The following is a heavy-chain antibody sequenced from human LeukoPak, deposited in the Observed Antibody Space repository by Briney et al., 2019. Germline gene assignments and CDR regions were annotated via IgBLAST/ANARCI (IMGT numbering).Heavy chain of an antibody. J-gene: IGHJ4*02. CDR3: ARDAAGLFDY. D-gene: IGHD6-13*01. Sequence: GGSLRLSCAASGFTVSSNYMSWVRQAPGKGLEWVSVIYSGGSTYYADSVKGRFTISRDNSKNTLYLQMNSLRAEDTAVHYCARDAAGLFDYWGQGTLVTVSS. V-gene: IGHV3-66*01. CDR2: IYSGGST. CDR1: GFTVSSNY.